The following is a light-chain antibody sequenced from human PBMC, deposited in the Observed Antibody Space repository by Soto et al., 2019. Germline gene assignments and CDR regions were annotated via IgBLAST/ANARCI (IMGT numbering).Light chain of an antibody. CDR2: DVS. CDR1: QNIGNK. J-gene: IGKJ4*01. CDR3: QQYGSSRPLT. Sequence: VMTQSAGTLSVYPGERATLSCRASQNIGNKVGWYQQKPGQAPRLLIYDVSIRATGIPARFNGSGSGTEFTLTISSLQSEDSAVYYCQQYGSSRPLTFGGGTKVDI. V-gene: IGKV3-15*01.